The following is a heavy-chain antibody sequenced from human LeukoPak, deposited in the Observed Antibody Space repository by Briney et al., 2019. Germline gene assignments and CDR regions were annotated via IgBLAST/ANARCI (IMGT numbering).Heavy chain of an antibody. CDR1: GGSISSSSYY. V-gene: IGHV4-39*01. Sequence: SETLSLTCTVSGGSISSSSYYWGWVRQPPGKGLEWIASIYYSGSTYYNPSLKSRVTISVDTSKNRFSLRLSSVTAADTAVYYCASNWGGDEYYFDYWGQGSLVTVSS. CDR2: IYYSGST. CDR3: ASNWGGDEYYFDY. J-gene: IGHJ4*02. D-gene: IGHD7-27*01.